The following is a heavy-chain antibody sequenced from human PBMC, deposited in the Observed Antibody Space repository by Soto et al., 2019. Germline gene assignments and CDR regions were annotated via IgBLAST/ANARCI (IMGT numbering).Heavy chain of an antibody. D-gene: IGHD6-6*01. J-gene: IGHJ5*02. CDR3: AREYSSSSPNWFDP. Sequence: SEEVSGKASGYAFTSYYMQWVRQAPGQGLEWMGIINPSGGSTSYAQKFQGRVTMTRDTSTSTVYMELSSLRSEATAVYYCAREYSSSSPNWFDPCGQGTLVPVSS. CDR1: GYAFTSYY. V-gene: IGHV1-46*01. CDR2: INPSGGST.